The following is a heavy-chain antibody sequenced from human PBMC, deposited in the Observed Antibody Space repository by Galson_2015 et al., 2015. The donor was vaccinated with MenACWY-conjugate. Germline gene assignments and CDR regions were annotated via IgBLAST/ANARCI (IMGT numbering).Heavy chain of an antibody. J-gene: IGHJ4*02. Sequence: CAVSGGSISINYWWTWVRQPPGKGLEWIGEIYHSGSTNYNPSLKSRLTVSVDKSKNQFSLKLSSVTAADTAVYYCARGNYYVSGTYYKSANFDYWGQGSLVTVSS. CDR1: GGSISINYW. V-gene: IGHV4-4*02. CDR2: IYHSGST. CDR3: ARGNYYVSGTYYKSANFDY. D-gene: IGHD3-10*01.